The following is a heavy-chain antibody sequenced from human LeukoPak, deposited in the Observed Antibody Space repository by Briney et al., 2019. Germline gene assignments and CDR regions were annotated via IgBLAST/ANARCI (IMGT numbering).Heavy chain of an antibody. J-gene: IGHJ4*02. D-gene: IGHD2-21*01. CDR2: ISGSGGST. CDR1: GFTFSSYA. V-gene: IGHV3-23*01. Sequence: GGSLRLSCAASGFTFSSYAMSWVRQAPGKGLEWVSAISGSGGSTYYTDSVKGRFTISRDNSKNTLYLQMNSLRAEDTAVYYCAKDPAPYCGGDCYDYWGQGTLVTVSS. CDR3: AKDPAPYCGGDCYDY.